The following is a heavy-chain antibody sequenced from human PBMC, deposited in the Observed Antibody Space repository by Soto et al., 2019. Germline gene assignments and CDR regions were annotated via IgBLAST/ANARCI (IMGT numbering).Heavy chain of an antibody. CDR3: ERGSVSGWKNYYFDY. CDR2: ISYDGSNK. J-gene: IGHJ4*02. Sequence: GGSLRLSCAASGFTFSSYVMHWVRQAPGKGLEWVAIISYDGSNKYYGDSVKGRSTISRDNSKNTLYLQMNSLRADDTAVYYCERGSVSGWKNYYFDYWGQGTLVTVYS. D-gene: IGHD1-1*01. CDR1: GFTFSSYV. V-gene: IGHV3-30-3*01.